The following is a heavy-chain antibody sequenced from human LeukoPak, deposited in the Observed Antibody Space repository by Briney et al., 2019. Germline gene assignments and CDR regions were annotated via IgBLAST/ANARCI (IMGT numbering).Heavy chain of an antibody. D-gene: IGHD6-13*01. CDR3: ARAAAAGTNNWFDP. CDR1: GFTFDDYG. J-gene: IGHJ5*02. Sequence: PGGSLRLSCAASGFTFDDYGMSWVRQAPGKGLEWVSGINWNGDSTGYADSVKGRFTISRDNAKNSLYLQMNSLRAEDTALYYCARAAAAGTNNWFDPWGQGTLVTVSS. CDR2: INWNGDST. V-gene: IGHV3-20*04.